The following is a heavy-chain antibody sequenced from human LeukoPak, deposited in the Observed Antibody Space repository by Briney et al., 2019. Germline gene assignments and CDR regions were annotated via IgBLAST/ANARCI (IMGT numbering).Heavy chain of an antibody. CDR1: GFSFNSDW. V-gene: IGHV3-74*01. CDR3: GRAPSAAGTIDY. J-gene: IGHJ4*02. Sequence: GGSLRLSCAVSGFSFNSDWMRWVRQTPGKGLVWVSRLNSDGSSTSYADPVRGRFTISRDNAKNTLYLQMNSLRDEDMAVYYCGRAPSAAGTIDYWGQGTLVTVSS. D-gene: IGHD6-13*01. CDR2: LNSDGSST.